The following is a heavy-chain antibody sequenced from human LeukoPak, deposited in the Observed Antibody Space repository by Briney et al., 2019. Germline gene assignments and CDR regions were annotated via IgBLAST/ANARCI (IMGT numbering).Heavy chain of an antibody. CDR2: TYYRSKWYN. Sequence: SQTLSLTYAIFGDSVSSNSAAWNWIRQSPSRGLEWLGRTYYRSKWYNDYAVSMKGRISISPDTSKNQLSLQMSSVTPEDTAVYYCAREGHNWNYDCFGSWGQGILVTVSS. J-gene: IGHJ4*02. V-gene: IGHV6-1*01. CDR3: AREGHNWNYDCFGS. CDR1: GDSVSSNSAA. D-gene: IGHD1-7*01.